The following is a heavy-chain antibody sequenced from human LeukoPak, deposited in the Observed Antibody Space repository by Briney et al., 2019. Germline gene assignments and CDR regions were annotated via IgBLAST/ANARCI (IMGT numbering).Heavy chain of an antibody. CDR1: GGPISTYY. CDR3: ARDSRYYEGWFDP. CDR2: NSYSGNT. V-gene: IGHV4-59*12. Sequence: KPSETLSLTCTVSGGPISTYYWSWIRQPPGKGLEWIGYNSYSGNTNYNPSLKSRVTISVDTSKNQFSLKLSSVTAADTAVYYCARDSRYYEGWFDPWGQGTLATVSS. D-gene: IGHD3-22*01. J-gene: IGHJ5*02.